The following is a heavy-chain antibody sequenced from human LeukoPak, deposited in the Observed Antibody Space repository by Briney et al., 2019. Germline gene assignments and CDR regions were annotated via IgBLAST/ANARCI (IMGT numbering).Heavy chain of an antibody. D-gene: IGHD1-1*01. Sequence: GGSLRLSCAASGFTFRTSWMHWVRQAPGKGLVWVSFINRDGSSTNYVDSVKGRFTISRDNSKNTLYLQMNSLRAEDTAVYYCARGTTSPTVAHYYYYGMDVWGQGTTVTVSS. V-gene: IGHV3-74*01. J-gene: IGHJ6*02. CDR2: INRDGSST. CDR3: ARGTTSPTVAHYYYYGMDV. CDR1: GFTFRTSW.